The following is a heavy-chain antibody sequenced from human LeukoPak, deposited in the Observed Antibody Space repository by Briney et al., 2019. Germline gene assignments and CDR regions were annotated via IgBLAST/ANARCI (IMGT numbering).Heavy chain of an antibody. D-gene: IGHD3-9*01. CDR2: ISSSGSTI. Sequence: PGGSLRLSCAASGFTFSSYEMNWVRQAPGKGLEWVSYISSSGSTIYYADSVKGRFTISRDNAKNSLYLQMNSLRAEDTAVYYCARGEEYYDILTGYCRRWFDPWGQGTLVTVSS. CDR1: GFTFSSYE. J-gene: IGHJ5*02. V-gene: IGHV3-48*03. CDR3: ARGEEYYDILTGYCRRWFDP.